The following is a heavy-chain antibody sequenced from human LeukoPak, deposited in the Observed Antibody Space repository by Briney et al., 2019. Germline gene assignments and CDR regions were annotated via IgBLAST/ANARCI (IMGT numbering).Heavy chain of an antibody. J-gene: IGHJ4*02. V-gene: IGHV3-23*01. CDR3: AKVGFSEMEWLLYSDH. CDR1: GLTFSSYA. Sequence: GVSLGLSCAASGLTFSSYAMIWVRQAPGRGLEWVSAISGSSGHTYYADSVKGRFTISRDDSKNRLYLQMNSLRTEDTAVYYCAKVGFSEMEWLLYSDHWGQGTLVTVSS. CDR2: ISGSSGHT. D-gene: IGHD3-3*01.